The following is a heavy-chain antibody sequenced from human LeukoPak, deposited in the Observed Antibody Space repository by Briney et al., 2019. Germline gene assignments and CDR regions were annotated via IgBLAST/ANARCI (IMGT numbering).Heavy chain of an antibody. J-gene: IGHJ4*02. V-gene: IGHV3-21*06. D-gene: IGHD2-8*01. Sequence: GGSLRLSCAASGFTFSNTNMNWVRQAPGKGLKWVSFISASSNYIYYADSVKGRFTISRDNAQNSLYLQMNSLRAEDTAVYFCARVVNGYVDYWGQRTLVTVSS. CDR1: GFTFSNTN. CDR2: ISASSNYI. CDR3: ARVVNGYVDY.